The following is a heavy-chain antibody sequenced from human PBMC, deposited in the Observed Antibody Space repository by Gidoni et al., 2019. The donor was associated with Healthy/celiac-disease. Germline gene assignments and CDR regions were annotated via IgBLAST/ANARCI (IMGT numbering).Heavy chain of an antibody. V-gene: IGHV1-69*06. CDR1: GGTFSSYA. D-gene: IGHD3-10*01. J-gene: IGHJ6*03. Sequence: QVQLVQSGAEVKKPGSSVKVSCKASGGTFSSYAISWVRQAPGQGLEWMGGIIPIFGTANYAQKFQGRVTITADKSTSTAYMELSSLRSEDTAVYYCARVESGVTMVRGVIYYYYYMDVWGKGTTVTVSS. CDR2: IIPIFGTA. CDR3: ARVESGVTMVRGVIYYYYYMDV.